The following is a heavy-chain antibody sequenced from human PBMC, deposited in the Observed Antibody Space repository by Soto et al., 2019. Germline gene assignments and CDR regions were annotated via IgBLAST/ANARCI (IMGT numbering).Heavy chain of an antibody. CDR2: ISWNSGSI. J-gene: IGHJ6*02. CDR1: GFTFDDYA. CDR3: AKEFRIAAAGTKYYYYYYGMDV. V-gene: IGHV3-9*01. Sequence: GWSLRLSCAASGFTFDDYAMHWVRQAPGKGLEWVSGISWNSGSIGYADSVKGRFTISRDNAKNSLYLQMNSLRAEDTALYYCAKEFRIAAAGTKYYYYYYGMDVWGQGTTVTVSS. D-gene: IGHD6-13*01.